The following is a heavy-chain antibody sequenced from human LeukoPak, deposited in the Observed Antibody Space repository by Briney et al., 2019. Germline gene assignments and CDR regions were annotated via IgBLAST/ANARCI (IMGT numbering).Heavy chain of an antibody. V-gene: IGHV3-7*01. Sequence: GGSLRLSCTASGFTSGVCWMSWLRQAPGKGLEWVINISPDGREKYFVDSVKGRFTISRDNAKNSLYLQMNSLRAEDTAVYYCARDGSGWSVYWGQGTLVTVSS. J-gene: IGHJ4*02. CDR3: ARDGSGWSVY. CDR2: ISPDGREK. CDR1: GFTSGVCW. D-gene: IGHD6-19*01.